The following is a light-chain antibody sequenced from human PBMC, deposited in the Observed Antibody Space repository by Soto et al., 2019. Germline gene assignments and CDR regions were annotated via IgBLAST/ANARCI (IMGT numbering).Light chain of an antibody. CDR1: QSVLYSSNNKNY. CDR2: WAS. V-gene: IGKV4-1*01. J-gene: IGKJ2*01. Sequence: DIVMTQSPDSLAVSLGERATINCKSSQSVLYSSNNKNYLAWYQQKPGQPPKLLIYWASTRESGVPDRFSGSGXGTDFTLTISSLQAEXXXXXXXQQYYSTPYTFGQGTKLEIK. CDR3: QQYYSTPYT.